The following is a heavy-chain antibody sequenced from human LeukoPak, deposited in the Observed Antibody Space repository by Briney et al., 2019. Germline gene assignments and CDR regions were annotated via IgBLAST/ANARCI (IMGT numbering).Heavy chain of an antibody. CDR3: GNERSAGTWLDP. D-gene: IGHD1-1*01. J-gene: IGHJ5*02. CDR2: MSTSDGNT. Sequence: ASVKVSCKASGYIFTTFHMHWVRQAPGQGLEWMGMMSTSDGNTNYAQKFRGRVTMTRDTSTSTVYMQLSSLGSEDTAVYYCGNERSAGTWLDPWGQGTLVTVSS. V-gene: IGHV1-46*01. CDR1: GYIFTTFH.